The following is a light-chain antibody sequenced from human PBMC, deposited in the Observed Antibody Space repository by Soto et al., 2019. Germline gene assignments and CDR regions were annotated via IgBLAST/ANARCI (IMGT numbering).Light chain of an antibody. J-gene: IGKJ1*01. CDR3: HQYAGSPRT. CDR1: QSVAGSY. CDR2: GAS. V-gene: IGKV3-20*01. Sequence: EIVLTQSPCTVSLSPPDRSTLSCRASQSVAGSYLAWYQQKPGQAPRLLIYGASGRATGIPDRFGGGGSGTDFTLTISRLEPEDIAVYYCHQYAGSPRTFGQGTKVDIK.